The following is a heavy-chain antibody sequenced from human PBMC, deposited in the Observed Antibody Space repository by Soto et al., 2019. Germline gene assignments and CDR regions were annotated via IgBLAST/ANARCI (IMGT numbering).Heavy chain of an antibody. CDR2: IYGDDEK. CDR1: GLSLSSGGVG. Sequence: QITLTESGPTLVQPTQPLTLTCIVSGLSLSSGGVGVAWIRRPPGKALEWLALIYGDDEKRYSPSLKTRLTITRDTPQSQQAPTLTTMVPVDTDTYNCTHMEWFSFRESDRPDHWGQGTLVTVSS. V-gene: IGHV2-5*02. CDR3: THMEWFSFRESDRPDH. D-gene: IGHD3-3*01. J-gene: IGHJ4*02.